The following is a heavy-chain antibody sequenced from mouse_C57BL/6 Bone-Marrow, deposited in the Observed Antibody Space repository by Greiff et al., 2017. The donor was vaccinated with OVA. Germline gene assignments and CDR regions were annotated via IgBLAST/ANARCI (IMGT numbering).Heavy chain of an antibody. CDR3: AIYYAYSRNYFDY. Sequence: VQLQQSGAELVRPGTSVKMSCKASGYTFTNYWIGWAKQRPGHGLEWIGDIYPGGGYTNYNEKFKGKATLTAAKSSSTAYMQFSSLTSEDSAIYYCAIYYAYSRNYFDYWGQGTTLTVSS. J-gene: IGHJ2*01. CDR1: GYTFTNYW. CDR2: IYPGGGYT. V-gene: IGHV1-63*01. D-gene: IGHD1-1*02.